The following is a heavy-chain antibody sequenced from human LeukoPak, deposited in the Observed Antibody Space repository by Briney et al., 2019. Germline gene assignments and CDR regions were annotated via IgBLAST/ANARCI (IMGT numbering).Heavy chain of an antibody. Sequence: PGRSLRLSCEASGFTFSNYGMHWVRQAPDKGLEWVAVISYDGSNEYYRDSVKGRFTISRDNSKDTLYLQMNSLRADDSAMYYCARSRIVGATTPLDYWGQGTLVTVSS. CDR3: ARSRIVGATTPLDY. J-gene: IGHJ4*02. D-gene: IGHD1-26*01. V-gene: IGHV3-30*03. CDR2: ISYDGSNE. CDR1: GFTFSNYG.